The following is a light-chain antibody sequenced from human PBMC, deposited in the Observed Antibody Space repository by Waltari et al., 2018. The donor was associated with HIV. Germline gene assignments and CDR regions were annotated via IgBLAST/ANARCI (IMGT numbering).Light chain of an antibody. CDR2: EVT. J-gene: IGLJ1*01. CDR1: SSDVGPYDL. V-gene: IGLV2-23*02. Sequence: QSALTQPASVSGSPGQSITVSCTGTSSDVGPYDLVSWYQQHPGKAPKLMIYEVTKRPSGVSNRFTGSKSGNTASLTISGLQPEDEADYYCCSYADLWYVFGTGTKVTVL. CDR3: CSYADLWYV.